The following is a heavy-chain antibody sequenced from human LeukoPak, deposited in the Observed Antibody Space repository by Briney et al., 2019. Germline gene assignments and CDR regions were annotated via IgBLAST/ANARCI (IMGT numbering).Heavy chain of an antibody. Sequence: GGSLRLSCAASGFTFSSYSMNWVRQAPGKGLEWVGFIRSKTYGATSEYAASVKDRFTISRDDSKSIAYLQMNSLKTEDTAVYYCTRGNSGSYYSEGFDYWGQGTLVTVSS. V-gene: IGHV3-49*04. CDR3: TRGNSGSYYSEGFDY. CDR1: GFTFSSYS. J-gene: IGHJ4*02. CDR2: IRSKTYGATS. D-gene: IGHD3-10*01.